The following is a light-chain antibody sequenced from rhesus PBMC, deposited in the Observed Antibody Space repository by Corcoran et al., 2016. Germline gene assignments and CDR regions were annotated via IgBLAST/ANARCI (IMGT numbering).Light chain of an antibody. J-gene: IGKJ2*01. V-gene: IGKV1-25*01. CDR3: QHGYGIPYS. Sequence: DIQMTQSPSSLSASVGDRVTITCRASQGNSNNLAWYQQKPGKVPKLLNYKPSTLQSGIPSRFRGSGSGTDFTLTISSLQPKDFATYYCQHGYGIPYSFGQGTKVKIK. CDR1: QGNSNN. CDR2: KPS.